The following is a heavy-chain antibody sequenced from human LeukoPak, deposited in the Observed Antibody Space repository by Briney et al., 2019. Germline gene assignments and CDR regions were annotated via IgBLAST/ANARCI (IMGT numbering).Heavy chain of an antibody. Sequence: SGGSLRLSCAASGVTFSDYAVSWVRQSPGKGLEWVSGISGGGGMAYNRGYGKGRFTISRDNSKNAVYLQMNSLRAEDTAVYYCAKDGCSSTSCYFPIAVAAYFDYWGQGTLVTVSS. CDR3: AKDGCSSTSCYFPIAVAAYFDY. D-gene: IGHD2-2*01. V-gene: IGHV3-23*01. CDR1: GVTFSDYA. J-gene: IGHJ4*02. CDR2: ISGGGGMA.